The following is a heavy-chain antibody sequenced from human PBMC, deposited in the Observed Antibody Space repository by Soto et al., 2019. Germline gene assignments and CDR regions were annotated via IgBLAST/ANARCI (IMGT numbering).Heavy chain of an antibody. J-gene: IGHJ3*02. CDR3: ARLSHYDFWSGYPDAFDI. CDR2: MNPNSGNT. D-gene: IGHD3-3*01. CDR1: GYTFTSYD. Sequence: RASVKVSCKASGYTFTSYDVNWVRQATGQGLEWMGWMNPNSGNTGYAQKFQGRVTMTRNTSISTAYMELSSLRSEDTAVYYCARLSHYDFWSGYPDAFDIWGQGTMVTVSS. V-gene: IGHV1-8*01.